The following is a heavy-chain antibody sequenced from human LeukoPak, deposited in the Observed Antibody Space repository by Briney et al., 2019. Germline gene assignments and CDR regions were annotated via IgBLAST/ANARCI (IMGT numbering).Heavy chain of an antibody. CDR2: INTNTGNP. D-gene: IGHD2-21*02. Sequence: GASVKVSCKASGFTFTSNSMNWVRQAPGQGLEWMGWINTNTGNPTYVQGFTGRFVFSLDTSVSTAYLQTSSLKAEDTAVYYCARERGEVVTAIFRNNWFDPWGQGTLVTVSS. CDR1: GFTFTSNS. CDR3: ARERGEVVTAIFRNNWFDP. V-gene: IGHV7-4-1*02. J-gene: IGHJ5*02.